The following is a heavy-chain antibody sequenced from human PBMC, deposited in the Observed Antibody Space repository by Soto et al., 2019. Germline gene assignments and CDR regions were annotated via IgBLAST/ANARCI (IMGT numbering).Heavy chain of an antibody. CDR2: INHSGST. D-gene: IGHD3-3*01. CDR1: GGSFSGYY. Sequence: SETLSLTCAVYGGSFSGYYWSWIRQPPGKGLEWIGEINHSGSTNYNPSLKSRVTISVDTSKNQFSLKLSSVTAADTAVYYCARAFPYYDFWSGPHYYFDYWGQGTLVTAPQ. CDR3: ARAFPYYDFWSGPHYYFDY. J-gene: IGHJ4*02. V-gene: IGHV4-34*01.